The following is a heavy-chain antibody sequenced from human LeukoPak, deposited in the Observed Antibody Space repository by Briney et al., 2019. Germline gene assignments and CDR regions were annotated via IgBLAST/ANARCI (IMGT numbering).Heavy chain of an antibody. J-gene: IGHJ5*02. CDR3: AREQGDSSGYYPNWFDP. V-gene: IGHV4-30-2*01. D-gene: IGHD3-22*01. CDR1: GGSISSGGYS. Sequence: PSETLSLTCTVSGGSISSGGYSWSWIRQPPGKGLEWIGYIYHSGSTYYNPSLKSRVTISVDRSKNQFSLKLSSVTAADTAVYYCAREQGDSSGYYPNWFDPWGQGTLVTVSS. CDR2: IYHSGST.